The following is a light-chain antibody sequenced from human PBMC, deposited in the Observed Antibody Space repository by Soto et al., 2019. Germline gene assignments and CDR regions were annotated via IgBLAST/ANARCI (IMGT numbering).Light chain of an antibody. CDR1: NTDVGQDKS. CDR2: EAT. J-gene: IGLJ1*01. V-gene: IGLV2-14*01. CDR3: VSYTDTDTLV. Sequence: QSVLTQPASVSGSRGQSIIISCVGRNTDVGQDKSVSWYQQGPGKAPKLLIFEATNRPSGVSNRFSGSRSGNTASLTISGLQPDDEGDYFCVSYTDTDTLVFGTGTKVTVL.